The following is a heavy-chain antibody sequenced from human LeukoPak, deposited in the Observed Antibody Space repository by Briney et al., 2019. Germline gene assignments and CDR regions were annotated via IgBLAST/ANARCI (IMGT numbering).Heavy chain of an antibody. J-gene: IGHJ4*02. V-gene: IGHV4-30-2*01. Sequence: SQTLSLTCAVSGGSISSGGYSWSWIRQPPGKGLEWIGYIYHSGSTYYNPSLKSRATISVDRSKNQFSLKLSSVTAADTAVYYCARYCSSTSCYQTDSFDYWGQGTLVTVSS. CDR1: GGSISSGGYS. CDR2: IYHSGST. CDR3: ARYCSSTSCYQTDSFDY. D-gene: IGHD2-2*01.